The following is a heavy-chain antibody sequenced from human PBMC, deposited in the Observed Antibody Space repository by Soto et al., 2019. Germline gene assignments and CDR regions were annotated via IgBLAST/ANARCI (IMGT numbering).Heavy chain of an antibody. D-gene: IGHD2-15*01. Sequence: SETLSLTCTVSGGSISSYYCSFSRHPSFKGLEWIVRIYTSGSTNYNPSLKSRVTMSVDTSKNQFSLKLSSVTAADTAVYYCASREFKRDIVVGFSDGMDVWGQGTTVTVSS. V-gene: IGHV4-4*07. CDR2: IYTSGST. CDR1: GGSISSYY. J-gene: IGHJ6*02. CDR3: ASREFKRDIVVGFSDGMDV.